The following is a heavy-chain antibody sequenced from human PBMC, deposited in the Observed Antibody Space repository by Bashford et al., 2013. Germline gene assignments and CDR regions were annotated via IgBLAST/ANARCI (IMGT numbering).Heavy chain of an antibody. V-gene: IGHV4-38-2*02. D-gene: IGHD1-1*01. CDR2: IYHSGST. CDR1: GYSISSGYY. J-gene: IGHJ3*02. CDR3: ARDGTDAFDI. Sequence: SSETLSLTCAVSGYSISSGYYWGWIRQPPGKGLEWIGSIYHSGSTYYNPSLKSRVTISVDTSKNQFSLKLSSVTAADTAVYYCARDGTDAFDIWGQGTMVTVSS.